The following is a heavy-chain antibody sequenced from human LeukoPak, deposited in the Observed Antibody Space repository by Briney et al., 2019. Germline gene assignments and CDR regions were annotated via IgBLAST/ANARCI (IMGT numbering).Heavy chain of an antibody. CDR1: GGTSSSYA. J-gene: IGHJ1*01. Sequence: SVNVSCKASGGTSSSYAISWVRQAPGQGLEWMGRIIPIFGTANYAQKFQGRVTITTDESTSTAYMELSSLRSEDTAVYYCARVGYDSSGYYYVPEYFQHWGQGTLVTVSS. CDR2: IIPIFGTA. CDR3: ARVGYDSSGYYYVPEYFQH. V-gene: IGHV1-69*05. D-gene: IGHD3-22*01.